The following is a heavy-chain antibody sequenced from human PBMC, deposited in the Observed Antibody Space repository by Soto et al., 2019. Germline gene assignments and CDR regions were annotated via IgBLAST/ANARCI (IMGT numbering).Heavy chain of an antibody. Sequence: SSVKVSCKPSGYSFSNFYVHWVRQAPGQGLEWMGIIDPSSGTTSYTQKFQERVTMTRDTSMSTVYMELSRLRSEDTAIYYCARGAVVVPNGLIAGMDVWGLGTTVTVSS. V-gene: IGHV1-46*01. D-gene: IGHD2-15*01. J-gene: IGHJ6*02. CDR1: GYSFSNFY. CDR2: IDPSSGTT. CDR3: ARGAVVVPNGLIAGMDV.